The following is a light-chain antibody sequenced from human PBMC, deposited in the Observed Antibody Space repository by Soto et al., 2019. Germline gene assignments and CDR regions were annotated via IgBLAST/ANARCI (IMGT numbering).Light chain of an antibody. CDR2: ANS. CDR3: QSYDSSLIVSKV. Sequence: QSVLTQPPSVSGAPGQRVTISCSGSSSNIGAGYDVQWYRQFPGTAPKLIIYANSDRPSGVPDRFSGSTSGTSASLAITGLQAEDEADYYCQSYDSSLIVSKVFGTGTKVTV. J-gene: IGLJ1*01. V-gene: IGLV1-40*01. CDR1: SSNIGAGYD.